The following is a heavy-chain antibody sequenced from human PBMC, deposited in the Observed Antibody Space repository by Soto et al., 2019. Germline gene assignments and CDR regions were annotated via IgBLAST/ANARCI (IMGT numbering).Heavy chain of an antibody. CDR3: VRGGSNYAS. V-gene: IGHV3-7*01. CDR2: IKPDESEK. D-gene: IGHD4-4*01. Sequence: EVQLVESGGGLVQPGGSLRLSCTASGFTFSDSWMTWVRQAPGKGLEWVARIKPDESEKKYADSVKGRFSISRDNAKNSIYLKMDSLRGEDTAVYYCVRGGSNYASWGQGTLVTVS. CDR1: GFTFSDSW. J-gene: IGHJ5*02.